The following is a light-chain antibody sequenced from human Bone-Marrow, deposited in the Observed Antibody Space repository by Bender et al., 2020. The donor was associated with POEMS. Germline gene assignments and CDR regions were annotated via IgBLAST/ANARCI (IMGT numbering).Light chain of an antibody. CDR2: DVS. J-gene: IGLJ2*01. Sequence: QSALTQPPSASGSPGQSVTISCTGTSSDVGGYNYVSWYQQHPGEVPKLMIYDVSNRPSGVSNRFSGSKSGNTASLTISGLQAEDEADYYCSSYTSSSALDVVLGGGTKLTVL. CDR3: SSYTSSSALDVV. V-gene: IGLV2-14*03. CDR1: SSDVGGYNY.